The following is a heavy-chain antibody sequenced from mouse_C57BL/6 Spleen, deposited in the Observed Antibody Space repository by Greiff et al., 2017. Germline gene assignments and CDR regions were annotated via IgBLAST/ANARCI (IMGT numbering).Heavy chain of an antibody. CDR2: ILPGSGST. CDR1: GYTFTGYW. CDR3: ARQGSNFEWRFAY. D-gene: IGHD2-5*01. Sequence: VQLQQSGAELMKPGASVKLSCKATGYTFTGYWIAWVKQRPGHGLEWIGEILPGSGSTNYNEKFKGKATFTADTSSNTSYMQLSSLTTEASAIYFGARQGSNFEWRFAYWGQGTLVTVSA. J-gene: IGHJ3*01. V-gene: IGHV1-9*01.